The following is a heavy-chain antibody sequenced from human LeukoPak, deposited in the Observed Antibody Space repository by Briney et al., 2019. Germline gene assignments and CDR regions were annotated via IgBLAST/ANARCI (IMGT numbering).Heavy chain of an antibody. CDR2: IKQDESEK. CDR3: ARTYGSRETAMGY. CDR1: GFTFSSYW. V-gene: IGHV3-7*03. J-gene: IGHJ4*02. D-gene: IGHD6-19*01. Sequence: GGSLRLSCAASGFTFSSYWMSWVRQAPGKGLEWVAHIKQDESEKYCVDSVKGRFTISRDNAKNSLYLQMNSLRAEDTAMYYCARTYGSRETAMGYWGQGTLVTVSS.